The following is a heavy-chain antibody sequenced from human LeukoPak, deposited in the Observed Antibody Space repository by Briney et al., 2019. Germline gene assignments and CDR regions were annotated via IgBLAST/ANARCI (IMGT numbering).Heavy chain of an antibody. V-gene: IGHV4-59*11. CDR2: IYYSGST. D-gene: IGHD5-24*01. Sequence: SETLSLTCTVSGGSISSHYWSWIRQPPGKGLEWIGYIYYSGSTNYNPSLKSRVTISVDTSKNQFSLKLSSVTAADTAVYYCARVNGEMAKEYYFDYWGQGTLVTVSA. CDR1: GGSISSHY. CDR3: ARVNGEMAKEYYFDY. J-gene: IGHJ4*02.